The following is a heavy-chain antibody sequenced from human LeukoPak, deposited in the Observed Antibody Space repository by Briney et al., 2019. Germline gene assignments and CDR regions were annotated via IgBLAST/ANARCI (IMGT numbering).Heavy chain of an antibody. J-gene: IGHJ5*02. V-gene: IGHV4-39*07. D-gene: IGHD6-13*01. CDR3: ARAGPPGIAAAGTWWFDP. CDR2: IYYSGST. Sequence: PSETLSLTCTVSGGSISSSSYYWGWIRQPPGKGLEWIGSIYYSGSTYYNPSLKSRVTISVDTSENQFSLKLSSVTAADTAVYYCARAGPPGIAAAGTWWFDPWGQGTLVTVSS. CDR1: GGSISSSSYY.